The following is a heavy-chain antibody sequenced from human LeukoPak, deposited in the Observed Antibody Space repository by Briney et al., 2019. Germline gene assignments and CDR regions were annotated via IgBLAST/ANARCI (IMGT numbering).Heavy chain of an antibody. CDR1: GYSISSGYY. Sequence: SETLSLTCTVSGYSISSGYYWGWIRQPPGKGLEWIGSIYHSGSTYYNPSLRSRVTISVDTSKIQFSLKLTSVTAADTAVYYRARDAYAGGEYFDLWGRGTLVTVSS. D-gene: IGHD3-16*01. CDR2: IYHSGST. J-gene: IGHJ2*01. V-gene: IGHV4-38-2*02. CDR3: ARDAYAGGEYFDL.